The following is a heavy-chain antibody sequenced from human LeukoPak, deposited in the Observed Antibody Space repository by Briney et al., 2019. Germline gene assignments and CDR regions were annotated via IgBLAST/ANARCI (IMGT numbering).Heavy chain of an antibody. D-gene: IGHD3-16*01. J-gene: IGHJ4*02. CDR3: ARRNDPYYFDY. CDR1: GGSISSGDYY. V-gene: IGHV4-30-4*08. CDR2: IHYSGSS. Sequence: TSETLSLTCTVSGGSISSGDYYWSWIRQPPGKGLEWIGYIHYSGSSFYNPSLKSRLTISVDTSKNHFSLNLSSVTAADTAVYYCARRNDPYYFDYWGQGTLVTVSS.